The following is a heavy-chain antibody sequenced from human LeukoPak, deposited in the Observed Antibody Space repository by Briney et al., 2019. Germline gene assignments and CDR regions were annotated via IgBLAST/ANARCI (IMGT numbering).Heavy chain of an antibody. Sequence: SETLSLTCTVSGDSISSYYWSWIRQPPGKGLEWIGSIYYSGSTYCNPSLKSRVTISVDTSKNQFSLKLSSVTAADTAVYYCARGGWYVDFWGQGTLVTVSS. D-gene: IGHD6-19*01. CDR3: ARGGWYVDF. J-gene: IGHJ4*02. V-gene: IGHV4-39*07. CDR1: GDSISSYY. CDR2: IYYSGST.